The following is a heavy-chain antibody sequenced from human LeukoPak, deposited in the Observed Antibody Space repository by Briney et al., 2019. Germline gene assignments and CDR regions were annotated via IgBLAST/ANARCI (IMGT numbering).Heavy chain of an antibody. CDR2: MNPNSGNT. Sequence: ASVKVSCKASGYTFISYDINWVRQATGQGLEWMGWMNPNSGNTGYAQKFQDRVTITRNTSISTAYMELSSLRSEDTAVSYCARGWLGYDFWRAYWGDAFDVWGQGTMVTVSS. J-gene: IGHJ3*01. CDR1: GYTFISYD. V-gene: IGHV1-8*03. D-gene: IGHD3-3*01. CDR3: ARGWLGYDFWRAYWGDAFDV.